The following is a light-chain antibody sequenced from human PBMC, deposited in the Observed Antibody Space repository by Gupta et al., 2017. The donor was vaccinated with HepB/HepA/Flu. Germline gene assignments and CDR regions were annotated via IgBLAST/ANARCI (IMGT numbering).Light chain of an antibody. CDR1: SSNIGKNY. V-gene: IGLV1-47*01. J-gene: IGLJ3*02. Sequence: QSVLTQPVSTSGTPGQRVTILCSGSSSNIGKNYVFWYQQLPGTAPKLLIYRNSQRPSGVSDRFSGSKSDTSASLAISGLRSDDEAHYYCAAWDDSLSGWVFGGGTKLSVL. CDR3: AAWDDSLSGWV. CDR2: RNS.